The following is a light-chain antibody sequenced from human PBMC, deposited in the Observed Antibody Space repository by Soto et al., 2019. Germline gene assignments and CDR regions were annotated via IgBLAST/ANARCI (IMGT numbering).Light chain of an antibody. Sequence: EIVLTQSPGTLSLSPGERDTLTCRASQSVTSNFLAWYQQKPGQAPRLLMYGASSRATVIPDRFSGSGSGTDFTLTISRLEPEDFALYYCHQYGSSPLTFGPGTKVDIK. CDR1: QSVTSNF. CDR3: HQYGSSPLT. V-gene: IGKV3-20*01. J-gene: IGKJ3*01. CDR2: GAS.